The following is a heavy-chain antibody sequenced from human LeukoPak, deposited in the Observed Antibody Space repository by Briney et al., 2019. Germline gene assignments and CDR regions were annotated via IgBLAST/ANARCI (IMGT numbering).Heavy chain of an antibody. CDR3: ARGSGSYLGDYFDY. CDR1: GFTVSSNY. D-gene: IGHD1-26*01. J-gene: IGHJ4*02. V-gene: IGHV3-53*01. CDR2: IYSGGST. Sequence: GSLRLSCAASGFTVSSNYMSWVRQAPGKGLEWVSVIYSGGSTYYADSVKGRFTISRDNSKNTLYLQMNSLRAEDTAVYYCARGSGSYLGDYFDYWGQGTLVTVSS.